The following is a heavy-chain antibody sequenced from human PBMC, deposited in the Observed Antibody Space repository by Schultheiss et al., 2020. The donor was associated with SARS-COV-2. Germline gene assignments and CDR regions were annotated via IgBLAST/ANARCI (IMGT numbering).Heavy chain of an antibody. CDR1: GFTFSDHY. V-gene: IGHV3-72*01. J-gene: IGHJ5*02. CDR2: IRNKAKSYTT. CDR3: ARGRTTAWFDP. D-gene: IGHD4-11*01. Sequence: GGSLRLSCGASGFTFSDHYMDWVRQAPGKGLEWVARIRNKAKSYTTEYAASVKGRFTISRDDSKNSLYLQMNSLKTEDTAVYYCARGRTTAWFDPWGQGTLVTVSS.